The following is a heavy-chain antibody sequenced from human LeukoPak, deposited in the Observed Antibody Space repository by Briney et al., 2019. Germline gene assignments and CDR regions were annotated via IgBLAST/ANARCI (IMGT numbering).Heavy chain of an antibody. Sequence: GGSLRLSCAASGFTVSSNYMSWVRQAPGKGLEWVSVIYSGGSTYYADSVKGRFTISRDNSKNTLYLQMNSLRAEDTAVYYCAREATNAYSGSYWAFDIWGQGTMVAVSS. V-gene: IGHV3-53*01. CDR2: IYSGGST. CDR1: GFTVSSNY. J-gene: IGHJ3*02. D-gene: IGHD1-26*01. CDR3: AREATNAYSGSYWAFDI.